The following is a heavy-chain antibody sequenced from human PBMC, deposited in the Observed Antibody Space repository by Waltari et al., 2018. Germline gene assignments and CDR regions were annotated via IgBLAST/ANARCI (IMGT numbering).Heavy chain of an antibody. D-gene: IGHD2-2*01. V-gene: IGHV3-7*01. CDR3: ARDKFVVPANSWFDP. Sequence: EVQLVESGGGLVQPGRSLRLSCAASGFTFSSYWMTWVRQAPGKGMEWVANIKPDGSATNYVDSVEGRFTISRDNAKNSLYLQMNSLRAEDSAVYYCARDKFVVPANSWFDPWGQGTLVTVSS. CDR1: GFTFSSYW. J-gene: IGHJ5*02. CDR2: IKPDGSAT.